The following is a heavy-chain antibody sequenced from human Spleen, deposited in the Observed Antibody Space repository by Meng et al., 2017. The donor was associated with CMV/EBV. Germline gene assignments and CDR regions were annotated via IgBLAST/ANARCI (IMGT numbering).Heavy chain of an antibody. J-gene: IGHJ6*02. Sequence: GESLKISCAASGVSFGGYGMHWVRQAPGKGLEWVAVIWYDGSKQYYADSLKGRFTISRDNNKNTLYLQMRGLRVEDTAVYYCARDLGITYFGSGGSTYGLDVWGLGTTVTVSS. V-gene: IGHV3-33*01. D-gene: IGHD3-3*01. CDR3: ARDLGITYFGSGGSTYGLDV. CDR2: IWYDGSKQ. CDR1: GVSFGGYG.